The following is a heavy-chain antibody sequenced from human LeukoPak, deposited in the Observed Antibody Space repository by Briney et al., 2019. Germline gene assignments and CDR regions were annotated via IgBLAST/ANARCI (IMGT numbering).Heavy chain of an antibody. CDR1: GGTFSSYA. CDR3: ARDSWGHSSGYYYDVGGNFDY. Sequence: SVKVSCKASGGTFSSYAISWVRQAPGQGLEWMGRNIPIFGTANYAQKFQGRVTITTDESTSTAYMELSSLRSEDTAVYYCARDSWGHSSGYYYDVGGNFDYWGQGTLVTVSS. D-gene: IGHD3-22*01. V-gene: IGHV1-69*05. J-gene: IGHJ4*02. CDR2: NIPIFGTA.